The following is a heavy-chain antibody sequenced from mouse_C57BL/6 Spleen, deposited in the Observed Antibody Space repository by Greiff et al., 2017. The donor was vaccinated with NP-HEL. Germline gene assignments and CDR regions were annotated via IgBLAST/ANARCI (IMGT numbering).Heavy chain of an antibody. CDR2: IYPSDSER. CDR3: GRGQRLLVDY. Sequence: QVQLQQPGAELVRPGAAVKRSGKASGYTFTSYWMDWVKQRPGQGLEWIGNIYPSDSERKYNQKFKDKATLTVDKSSSTAYMQLSRLTSEDSAVYYCGRGQRLLVDYWGQGTTVTVSS. CDR1: GYTFTSYW. J-gene: IGHJ2*01. D-gene: IGHD2-3*01. V-gene: IGHV1-61*01.